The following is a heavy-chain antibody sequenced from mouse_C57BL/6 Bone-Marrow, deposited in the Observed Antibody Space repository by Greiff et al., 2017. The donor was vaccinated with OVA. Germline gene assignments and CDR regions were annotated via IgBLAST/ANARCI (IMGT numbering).Heavy chain of an antibody. Sequence: QVQLQQPGAELVKPGASVKLSCKASGYTFTSYWMPWVKQRPGQGLEWIGEIDPSDSYTNYNQKLKGKATLTVDTSSSTAYMQLSSLTSEDSAVYYCACYYYGPYWYFDVWGTGTTVTVSS. V-gene: IGHV1-50*01. CDR2: IDPSDSYT. J-gene: IGHJ1*03. CDR3: ACYYYGPYWYFDV. D-gene: IGHD1-1*01. CDR1: GYTFTSYW.